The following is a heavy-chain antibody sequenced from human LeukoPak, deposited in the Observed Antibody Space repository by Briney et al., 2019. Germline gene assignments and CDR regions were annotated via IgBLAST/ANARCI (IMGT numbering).Heavy chain of an antibody. Sequence: PGGSLRLSCAASEFTVTSRYITWVRQAPGKGLERVSVIYTGGSTYYADFVKGRFTISRDNSKNTLYLQMNSLRAEDTAVYYCARGYIYGAFDYWGQGTLVTVSS. CDR3: ARGYIYGAFDY. CDR2: IYTGGST. CDR1: EFTVTSRY. J-gene: IGHJ4*02. D-gene: IGHD5-18*01. V-gene: IGHV3-53*05.